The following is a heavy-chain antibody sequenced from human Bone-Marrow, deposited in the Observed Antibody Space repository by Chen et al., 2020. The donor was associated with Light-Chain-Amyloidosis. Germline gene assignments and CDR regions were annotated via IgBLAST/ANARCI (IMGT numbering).Heavy chain of an antibody. V-gene: IGHV3-23*01. Sequence: DLLESGGGLVQLGESLRLSCKASGITHSISAMTWVRQAPGKGLEWPAGIRESGCDRWYAGSVNRRFILSSDNPKNPVYLDLDRLRAGDPAIVYRANPPLRPFRGGMWGFD. D-gene: IGHD7-27*01. CDR2: IRESGCDR. J-gene: IGHJ5*02. CDR3: ANPPLRPFRGGMWGFD. CDR1: GITHSISA.